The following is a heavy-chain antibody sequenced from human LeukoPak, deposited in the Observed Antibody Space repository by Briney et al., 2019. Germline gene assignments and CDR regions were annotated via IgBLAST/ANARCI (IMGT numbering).Heavy chain of an antibody. CDR2: IRSDGYRK. V-gene: IGHV3-30*02. D-gene: IGHD3-3*01. J-gene: IGHJ4*02. CDR1: GFTLSNYG. CDR3: AKDVSGQAY. Sequence: GGSLRLSCTASGFTLSNYGMHWVRQAPGEGLEWLALIRSDGYRKHYADSVKGRFTISRDIFKNTLYLQMNNLRPEDTAVYYCAKDVSGQAYWGQGTLLTVSS.